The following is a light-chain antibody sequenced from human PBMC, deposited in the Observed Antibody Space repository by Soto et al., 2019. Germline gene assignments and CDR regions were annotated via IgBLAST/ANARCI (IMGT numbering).Light chain of an antibody. V-gene: IGKV3-15*01. CDR3: QQYNNWPPDRT. CDR2: GAS. Sequence: EIVMTQSPATLSVSPGERATLSCSASQSVSSNLAWYQQKPGQAPMLLIYGASTRATGIPARFSGSASGTEFTLTISSLQSEDFAIYFCQQYNNWPPDRTFGQGTKVEIK. CDR1: QSVSSN. J-gene: IGKJ1*01.